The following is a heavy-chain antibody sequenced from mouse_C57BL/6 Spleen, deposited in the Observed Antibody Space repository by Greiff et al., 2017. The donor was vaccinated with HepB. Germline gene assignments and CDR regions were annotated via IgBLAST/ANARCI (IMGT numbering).Heavy chain of an antibody. J-gene: IGHJ2*01. CDR3: ARHERGYGNYGHYFDY. CDR2: FYPGSGSI. Sequence: VQLQESGAELVKPGASVKLSCKASGYTFTEYTIHWVKQRSGQGLEWIGWFYPGSGSIKYNEKFKDKATLTADKSSSTVYMELSRVTSEDSAVYFCARHERGYGNYGHYFDYWGQGTTLTVSS. D-gene: IGHD2-1*01. V-gene: IGHV1-62-2*01. CDR1: GYTFTEYT.